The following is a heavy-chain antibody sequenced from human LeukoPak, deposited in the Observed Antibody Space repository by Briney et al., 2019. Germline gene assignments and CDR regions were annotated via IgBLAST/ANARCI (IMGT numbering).Heavy chain of an antibody. CDR3: ARGGISPPYYYGMDV. CDR2: MNPNSGNT. CDR1: GYTFTSYD. J-gene: IGHJ6*02. D-gene: IGHD2/OR15-2a*01. V-gene: IGHV1-8*01. Sequence: ASVKVSCNASGYTFTSYDINWVRQAPGQGLEWMGWMNPNSGNTGYAQKFQGRVTMTRNTSISTAYMELSSLRSEDTAVYYCARGGISPPYYYGMDVWGQGTTVTVSS.